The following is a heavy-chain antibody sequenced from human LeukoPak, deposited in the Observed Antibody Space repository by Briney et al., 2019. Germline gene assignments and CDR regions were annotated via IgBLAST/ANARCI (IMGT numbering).Heavy chain of an antibody. Sequence: GGSLRLSCAASGFTFSSYEMNWVRQAPGKELEWFSYISSSGTTTYYADSLKGRFTISRDNAENSVYLQMNSLRAEDTAVYYCARPYYYASGSSYFDYWGQGTLVTVSS. CDR1: GFTFSSYE. D-gene: IGHD3-10*01. V-gene: IGHV3-48*03. J-gene: IGHJ4*02. CDR2: ISSSGTTT. CDR3: ARPYYYASGSSYFDY.